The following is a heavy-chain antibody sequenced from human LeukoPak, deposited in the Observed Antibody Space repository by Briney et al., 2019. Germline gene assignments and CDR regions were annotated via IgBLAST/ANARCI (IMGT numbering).Heavy chain of an antibody. CDR2: INHSGST. D-gene: IGHD3-10*01. V-gene: IGHV4-34*01. CDR3: ARGYLRGYFDY. J-gene: IGHJ4*02. CDR1: GGSFSGYY. Sequence: SETLSLTCAVYGGSFSGYYWSWIRQPPGKGLEWIGEINHSGSTNYNPSLKSQVTISVDTSKNQFSLQLSSVTAADTAVYYCARGYLRGYFDYWGQGTLVTVSS.